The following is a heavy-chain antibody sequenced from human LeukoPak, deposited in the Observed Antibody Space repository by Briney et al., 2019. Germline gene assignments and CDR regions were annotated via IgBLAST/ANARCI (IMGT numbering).Heavy chain of an antibody. CDR2: IKQDGSEK. Sequence: GGSLRLSCAVSGFIFRSHWMIWVRQAPGRGLEGVAHIKQDGSEKHFVDSVEGRFTLSRDDAKNSLYLQMNSLRVDDTAVYYCARGPNYGARVDYLDYWGQGTLVTVSS. CDR3: ARGPNYGARVDYLDY. D-gene: IGHD4-17*01. V-gene: IGHV3-7*01. CDR1: GFIFRSHW. J-gene: IGHJ4*02.